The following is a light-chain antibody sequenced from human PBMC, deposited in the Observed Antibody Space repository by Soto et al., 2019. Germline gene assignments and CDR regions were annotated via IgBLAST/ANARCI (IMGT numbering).Light chain of an antibody. Sequence: DIQMTQSPSTQSASVGDRVTITCRASQSINIWLAWYQQKPGKAPKLLIYKASSLESGVPSRFSGSGSGTEFNLTISSLQPDDFATYYCQQYNDYSPWTFGQGTKMEIK. CDR3: QQYNDYSPWT. CDR2: KAS. J-gene: IGKJ1*01. CDR1: QSINIW. V-gene: IGKV1-5*03.